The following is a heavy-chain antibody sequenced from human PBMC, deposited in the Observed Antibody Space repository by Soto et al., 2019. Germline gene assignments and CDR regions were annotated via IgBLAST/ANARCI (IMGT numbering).Heavy chain of an antibody. V-gene: IGHV3-23*01. J-gene: IGHJ4*02. CDR1: GFTFSSYA. Sequence: EVQLLESGGGLVQPGGSLRLSCAASGFTFSSYAMSWVRQAPGKGLEWVSAISGRGGSTYYADSVKGRFTISRDNSKNTLNLQMNSLRAEDTAVYYCATDHIDGSGPYAFDYWGQGTLVTVSS. CDR3: ATDHIDGSGPYAFDY. CDR2: ISGRGGST. D-gene: IGHD3-10*01.